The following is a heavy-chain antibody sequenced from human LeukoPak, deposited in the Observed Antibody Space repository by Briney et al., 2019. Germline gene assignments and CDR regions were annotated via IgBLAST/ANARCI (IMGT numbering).Heavy chain of an antibody. D-gene: IGHD3-9*01. CDR1: GDSISRYY. J-gene: IGHJ6*03. Sequence: SDTLSLTCAVSGDSISRYYWRWTRHPPGKGLEYIGYIYSSEHTNYSPSLASRVTISLDTYKNHFSLELSAVTAADTAVYYCARGRDDLLRYFYLDVWGKGTTVTVSS. CDR2: IYSSEHT. CDR3: ARGRDDLLRYFYLDV. V-gene: IGHV4-59*07.